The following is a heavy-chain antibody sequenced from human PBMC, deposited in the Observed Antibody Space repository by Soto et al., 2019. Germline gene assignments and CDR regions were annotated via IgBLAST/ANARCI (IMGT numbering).Heavy chain of an antibody. CDR1: GYTFPSYG. Sequence: VKVSCKASGYTFPSYGIHWVRQAPGQRLEWMGWINAANGDTKYSPKFQGRVTITRDTSASTAYMELSSLRSEDTAVYYCVRRHVSATGIDWFDPWGQGTLVTVSS. V-gene: IGHV1-3*01. CDR3: VRRHVSATGIDWFDP. D-gene: IGHD6-13*01. CDR2: INAANGDT. J-gene: IGHJ5*02.